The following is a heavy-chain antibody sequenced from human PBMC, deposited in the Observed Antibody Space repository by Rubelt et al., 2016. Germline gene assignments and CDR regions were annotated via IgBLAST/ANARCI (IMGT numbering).Heavy chain of an antibody. CDR3: ARTDETLGYGV. CDR2: IFYSGGP. V-gene: IGHV4-59*12. D-gene: IGHD6-13*01. CDR1: GGSISSYY. J-gene: IGHJ6*04. Sequence: QVQLQESGPGLVKPSETLSLTCTVSGGSISSYYWSWIRQPPGKGLEWIGSIFYSGGPYYTPSLKSRFTLSVDTSKNQFSLKLSSVTSAATAGYYCARTDETLGYGVWGKGTTVTVSS.